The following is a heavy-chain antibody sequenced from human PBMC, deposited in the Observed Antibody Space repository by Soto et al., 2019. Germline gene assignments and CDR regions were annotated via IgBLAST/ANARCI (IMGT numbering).Heavy chain of an antibody. CDR1: GGTFSSYA. Sequence: GASVKVSCKASGGTFSSYAISWVRQAPGQGLEWMGGIIPIFGTANYAQKFQGRVTITADESTSTAYMELSSLRSEDTAVYYCARDAYSNYEPNSDYWGQGTLVTVSS. D-gene: IGHD4-4*01. CDR2: IIPIFGTA. V-gene: IGHV1-69*01. J-gene: IGHJ4*02. CDR3: ARDAYSNYEPNSDY.